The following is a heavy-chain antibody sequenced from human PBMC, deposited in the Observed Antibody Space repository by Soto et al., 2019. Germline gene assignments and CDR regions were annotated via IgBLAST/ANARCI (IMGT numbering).Heavy chain of an antibody. D-gene: IGHD6-13*01. J-gene: IGHJ5*02. Sequence: PGESLKISCKGSGYSFTSYWIGWVRQMPGKGLEWMGIIYPGDSDTGYSPSFQGQVTISADKSISTAYLQWSSLKASDTAMYYCARLGSGIAAAGTDNWFDPWGQGTLVTVSS. CDR3: ARLGSGIAAAGTDNWFDP. CDR1: GYSFTSYW. CDR2: IYPGDSDT. V-gene: IGHV5-51*01.